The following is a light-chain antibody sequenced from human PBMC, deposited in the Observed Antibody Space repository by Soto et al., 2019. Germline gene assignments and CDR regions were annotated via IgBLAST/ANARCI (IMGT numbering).Light chain of an antibody. V-gene: IGKV3-20*01. Sequence: EIVLTQSPGTLSLSPGERASLSCRASQSVTSSNLAWYQQKPGQAPRLLIYGASSRATGIPDMFRGSGSGTDFTLTISRLETEDFAVYYCQQYGSSPFTFGPGTKVDIK. CDR3: QQYGSSPFT. J-gene: IGKJ3*01. CDR2: GAS. CDR1: QSVTSSN.